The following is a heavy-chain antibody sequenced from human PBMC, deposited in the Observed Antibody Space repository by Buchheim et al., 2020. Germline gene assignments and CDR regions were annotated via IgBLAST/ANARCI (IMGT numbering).Heavy chain of an antibody. CDR1: GFIFSTSS. CDR2: ISSSSSTI. D-gene: IGHD3-10*01. CDR3: ASRGAWYFDH. J-gene: IGHJ4*02. V-gene: IGHV3-48*02. Sequence: EVQLVESGGGLVQPGGSLRLSCAASGFIFSTSSMNWVRQAPGKGLEWVAYISSSSSTIYYADSVKGRFTVSRDNAKNSLYLQMNSLRDEDTAVYYCASRGAWYFDHWGQGTL.